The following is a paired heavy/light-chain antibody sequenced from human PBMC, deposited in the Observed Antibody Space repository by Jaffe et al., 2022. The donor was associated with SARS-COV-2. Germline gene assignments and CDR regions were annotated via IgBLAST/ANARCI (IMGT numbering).Heavy chain of an antibody. CDR2: ISGVGGNT. Sequence: EVQLLESGGELVQPGGSLRLSCAASGFTFRRYAMTWVRQAPGKGLEWVSTISGVGGNTYYAVSVKGRFTISRDNSQNILYLQVNSLRAEDTAVYYCAKVGPDEYVWGTSPTLTSYYLDHWGRGTLVTVSS. CDR3: AKVGPDEYVWGTSPTLTSYYLDH. CDR1: GFTFRRYA. D-gene: IGHD3-16*01. V-gene: IGHV3-23*01. J-gene: IGHJ4*02.
Light chain of an antibody. CDR2: DAS. CDR3: QQRSSWPLT. CDR1: QSVSEY. J-gene: IGKJ4*01. V-gene: IGKV3-11*01. Sequence: EIVLTQSPATLSLSPGERATLSCRASQSVSEYLIWYQQKPGQAPRLLIYDASNRATGIPARFSGSGSGTDFTLTISSLEPEDFAVYYCQQRSSWPLTFGGGTRVEIK.